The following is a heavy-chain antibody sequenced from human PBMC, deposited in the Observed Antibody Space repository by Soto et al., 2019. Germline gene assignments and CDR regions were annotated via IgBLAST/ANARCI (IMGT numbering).Heavy chain of an antibody. CDR3: AKGPSYSGAYYPFGY. CDR2: ISGSGGST. Sequence: GGSLRLSCAASGFMFSSHGMSWVRQSPGKGLEWVSSISGSGGSTYYADSVKGRFTISRDNSKSTLYLQMSSLRAEDTAVYSCAKGPSYSGAYYPFGYWGQGTLVTVSS. CDR1: GFMFSSHG. D-gene: IGHD1-26*01. V-gene: IGHV3-23*01. J-gene: IGHJ4*02.